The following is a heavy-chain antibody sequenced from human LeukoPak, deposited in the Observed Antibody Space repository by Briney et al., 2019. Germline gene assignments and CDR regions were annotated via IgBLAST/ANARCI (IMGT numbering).Heavy chain of an antibody. V-gene: IGHV1-18*01. J-gene: IGHJ4*02. CDR3: ASDRPGRYYGSGRYYNPPDY. CDR2: ISAYNGNT. D-gene: IGHD3-10*01. Sequence: ASVKVSCKASAYSFTSYGISWVRQAPGQGLEWMGWISAYNGNTNYGQKFQNRVTVTTDTSTSTAYMDLRSLRSDDTAIYYCASDRPGRYYGSGRYYNPPDYWGQGTLVIVSS. CDR1: AYSFTSYG.